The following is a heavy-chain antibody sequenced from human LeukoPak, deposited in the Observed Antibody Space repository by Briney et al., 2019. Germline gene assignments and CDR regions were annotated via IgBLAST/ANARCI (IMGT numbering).Heavy chain of an antibody. D-gene: IGHD5-18*01. J-gene: IGHJ4*02. CDR3: AKDWRRGYSYGFDY. CDR2: ISGSGGST. CDR1: GLTFSSYV. Sequence: PGGSLRLSCAASGLTFSSYVMSWVRQAPGKGLEGVSAISGSGGSTYYADSVKGRFTISRDNSKNTLYLQMNSLRAEDTAVYYCAKDWRRGYSYGFDYWGQGTLVTVSS. V-gene: IGHV3-23*01.